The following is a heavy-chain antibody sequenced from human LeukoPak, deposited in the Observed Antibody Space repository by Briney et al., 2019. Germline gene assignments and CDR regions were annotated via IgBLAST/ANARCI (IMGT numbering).Heavy chain of an antibody. Sequence: GGSLRLSCAASGFTFSSYWMHWVRQDPGKGLVWVSRINSDGSITTYADSVKGRFTISRDNAKNTLYLQMDSLRAEDTAIYYCARSPSYYDYWGQGTLVTASS. J-gene: IGHJ4*02. CDR1: GFTFSSYW. D-gene: IGHD7-27*01. V-gene: IGHV3-74*01. CDR2: INSDGSIT. CDR3: ARSPSYYDY.